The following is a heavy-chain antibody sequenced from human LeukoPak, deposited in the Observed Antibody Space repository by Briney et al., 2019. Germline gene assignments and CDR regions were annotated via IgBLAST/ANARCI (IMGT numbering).Heavy chain of an antibody. V-gene: IGHV3-53*01. CDR2: IFSGGGR. D-gene: IGHD3-22*01. J-gene: IGHJ3*02. Sequence: GGSLRPSCAASGFTVSSNYMSWVRQAPGKGLDWVSVIFSGGGRNYADSVKGRFTISRDNSKNTLYLQMNSLRAEDTAVYYCAGYYDTSGSHAFDIWGQGTMVTVSS. CDR3: AGYYDTSGSHAFDI. CDR1: GFTVSSNY.